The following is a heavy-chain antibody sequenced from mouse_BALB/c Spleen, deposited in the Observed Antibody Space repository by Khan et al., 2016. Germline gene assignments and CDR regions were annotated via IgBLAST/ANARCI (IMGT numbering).Heavy chain of an antibody. J-gene: IGHJ4*01. V-gene: IGHV1S135*01. D-gene: IGHD1-1*01. Sequence: VQLQQSGPELMKPGASVKISCKASGYSFTSYYMHWVKQSHGKSLEWIGYIDPFNGGTSYNQKFKGKATLTVDTSSSTAYMHLSSLTSEDSAVXYCASSTQSFYAMDYWGQGTSVTVSS. CDR2: IDPFNGGT. CDR1: GYSFTSYY. CDR3: ASSTQSFYAMDY.